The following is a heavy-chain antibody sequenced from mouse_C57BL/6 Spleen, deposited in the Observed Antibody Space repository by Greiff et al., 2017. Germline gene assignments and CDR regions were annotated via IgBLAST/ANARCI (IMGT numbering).Heavy chain of an antibody. V-gene: IGHV7-1*01. CDR2: SRNKANDYTT. CDR3: ARDVRGYFDY. Sequence: EVKLMESGGGLVQSGRSLRLSCATSGFTFSDFYMEWVRQAPGKGLEWIAASRNKANDYTTEYSASVKGRFIVSRDTSQSILYLQMNALRAEDTAIYYCARDVRGYFDYWGQGTTLTVSS. CDR1: GFTFSDFY. J-gene: IGHJ2*01.